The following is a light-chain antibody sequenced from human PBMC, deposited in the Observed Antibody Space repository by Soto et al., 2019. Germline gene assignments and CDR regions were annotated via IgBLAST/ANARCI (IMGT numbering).Light chain of an antibody. V-gene: IGLV2-11*01. CDR1: SSDVGAYNY. CDR2: DVT. J-gene: IGLJ2*01. CDR3: CSYAGSHIYVV. Sequence: QSVLTQPRSVSGSPGQSVTISCTGTSSDVGAYNYVSWYQQLPGKAPKLMIYDVTKRPSGVPGRFSGSKSGNTASLTISGLQADDEADYYCCSYAGSHIYVVFGGGTKLTVL.